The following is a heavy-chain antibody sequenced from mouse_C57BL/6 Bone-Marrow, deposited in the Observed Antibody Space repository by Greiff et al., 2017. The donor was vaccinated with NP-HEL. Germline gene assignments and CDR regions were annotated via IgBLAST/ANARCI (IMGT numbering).Heavy chain of an antibody. D-gene: IGHD2-9*01. CDR3: ARNPTMVTYYAMDY. Sequence: PGQGLEWIGEIDPSDSYTNYNQKFKGKATLTVDTSSSTAYMQLSSLTSEDSAVYYCARNPTMVTYYAMDYWGQGTSVTVSS. V-gene: IGHV1-50*01. CDR2: IDPSDSYT. J-gene: IGHJ4*01.